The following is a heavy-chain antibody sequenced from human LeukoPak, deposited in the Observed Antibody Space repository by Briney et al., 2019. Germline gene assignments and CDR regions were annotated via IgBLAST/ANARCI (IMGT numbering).Heavy chain of an antibody. V-gene: IGHV3-64*01. Sequence: GGSLRLSCAASGFTFSSYAMHWVRQAPGKGLEYVSAISSNGGSTYYANSVKGRFTVSRDNSKNTLYLQMGSLRAEDMAVYYCARGCGGYENYYYYYMDVWGKGTTVTISS. CDR2: ISSNGGST. J-gene: IGHJ6*03. D-gene: IGHD5-12*01. CDR3: ARGCGGYENYYYYYMDV. CDR1: GFTFSSYA.